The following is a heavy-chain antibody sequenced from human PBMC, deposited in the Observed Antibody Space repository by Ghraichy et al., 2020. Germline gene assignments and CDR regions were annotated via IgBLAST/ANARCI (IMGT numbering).Heavy chain of an antibody. CDR2: IKQDGSEK. V-gene: IGHV3-7*03. Sequence: GESLHISCAASGFTFSSYWMSWVRQAPGKGLEWVANIKQDGSEKYYVDSVKGRFTISRDNAKNSLYLQMNSLRAEDTAVYYCARERYYDFWSGYPYYYYGMDVWGQGTTVTVSS. J-gene: IGHJ6*02. CDR3: ARERYYDFWSGYPYYYYGMDV. CDR1: GFTFSSYW. D-gene: IGHD3-3*01.